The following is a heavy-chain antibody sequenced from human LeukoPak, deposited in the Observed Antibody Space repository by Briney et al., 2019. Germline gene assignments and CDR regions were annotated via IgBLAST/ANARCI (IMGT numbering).Heavy chain of an antibody. J-gene: IGHJ4*02. CDR1: GFTFSSYA. V-gene: IGHV3-23*01. Sequence: GGSLRLSCAASGFTFSSYAMHWVRQAPGKGLEWVSSIFPSGGEIHYADSVRGRFTISRDNSKSTLSLQMNSLRAEDTAIYYCATYRQVLLPFESWGQGTLVTVSS. CDR2: IFPSGGEI. CDR3: ATYRQVLLPFES. D-gene: IGHD2-8*02.